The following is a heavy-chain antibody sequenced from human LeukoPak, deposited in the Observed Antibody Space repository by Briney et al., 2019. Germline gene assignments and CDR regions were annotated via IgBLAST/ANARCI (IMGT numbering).Heavy chain of an antibody. CDR1: GFTFSNAW. CDR2: IKSKGDGGTT. Sequence: GGSLRLSCAASGFTFSNAWMTSVRHAPRKGVEWVRRIKSKGDGGTTDYGAPVKGRFILSRDDAQNTLYLQMNSLKTEDTAMYYCTTDLSGYSYGLKYWGQGTLVTASS. CDR3: TTDLSGYSYGLKY. J-gene: IGHJ4*02. V-gene: IGHV3-15*01. D-gene: IGHD5-18*01.